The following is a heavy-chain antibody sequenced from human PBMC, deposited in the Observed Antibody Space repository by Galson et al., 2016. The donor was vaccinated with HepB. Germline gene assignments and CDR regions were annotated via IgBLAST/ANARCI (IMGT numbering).Heavy chain of an antibody. CDR1: GFTFTSYG. Sequence: SLRLSCAASGFTFTSYGIRWVRQAPGKGLEWVAVMWYDGSKKYYADSVKGRFTISRDNSKNTLYLQMSSLRVEDSAVYFCASWERSSGWYTGMDVWGQGTTVTVSS. D-gene: IGHD6-19*01. J-gene: IGHJ6*02. CDR2: MWYDGSKK. CDR3: ASWERSSGWYTGMDV. V-gene: IGHV3-33*01.